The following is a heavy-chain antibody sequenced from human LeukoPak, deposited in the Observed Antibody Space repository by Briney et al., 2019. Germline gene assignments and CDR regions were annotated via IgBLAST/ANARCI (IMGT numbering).Heavy chain of an antibody. D-gene: IGHD3-22*01. J-gene: IGHJ4*02. CDR3: ARVITMIVVDY. CDR2: ISYDGSNK. V-gene: IGHV3-30-3*01. Sequence: GASLRLSCAASGFTFSSYAMHWVRQAPGKGLEWVAVISYDGSNKYYADSVKGRFTISRDNSKNTLYLQMNSLRAEDTAVYYCARVITMIVVDYWGQGTLVTVSS. CDR1: GFTFSSYA.